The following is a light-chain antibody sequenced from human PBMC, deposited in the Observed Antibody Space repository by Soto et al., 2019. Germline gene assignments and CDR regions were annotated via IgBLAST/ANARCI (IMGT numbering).Light chain of an antibody. Sequence: EFVLTQSPGTLSLSPGERATLSCRASQSVSSSFLAWYQQNPGQPPRLLIYGASNRATGIPDRFSGSGSGTDFTLIINRLEPEDVAIYYCQQYGGSPRITFGQGTRLEIK. CDR3: QQYGGSPRIT. CDR2: GAS. J-gene: IGKJ5*01. CDR1: QSVSSSF. V-gene: IGKV3-20*01.